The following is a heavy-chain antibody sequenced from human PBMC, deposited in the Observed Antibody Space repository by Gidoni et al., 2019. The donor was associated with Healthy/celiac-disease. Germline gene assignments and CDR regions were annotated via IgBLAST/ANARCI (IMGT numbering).Heavy chain of an antibody. CDR3: ARDGGYEWELPGSWFDP. Sequence: EVQLVESGGGLVKPGGSLRLSCAASGFTFSIYSMNWVRQAPGKGLECVSSISSSSSYIYYADSVKGRFTISRDNAKNSLYLQMNSLRAEDTAVYYCARDGGYEWELPGSWFDPWGQGTLVTVSS. D-gene: IGHD1-26*01. CDR1: GFTFSIYS. J-gene: IGHJ5*02. CDR2: ISSSSSYI. V-gene: IGHV3-21*01.